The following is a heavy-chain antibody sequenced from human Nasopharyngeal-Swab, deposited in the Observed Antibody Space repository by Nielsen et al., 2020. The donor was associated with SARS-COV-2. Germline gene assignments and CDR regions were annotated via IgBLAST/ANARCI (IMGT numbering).Heavy chain of an antibody. CDR1: GGSFSVYY. Sequence: SHTLSLTSAVYGGSFSVYYWSWLRQPHGKGLEWIGEINHIGSTNYNPSLKSRVTISLDTSKNQFSLKLRSVTAEDTAVYYCARVRRGLTNWYFDLWGRGTLVTVSS. J-gene: IGHJ2*01. D-gene: IGHD1/OR15-1a*01. CDR3: ARVRRGLTNWYFDL. CDR2: INHIGST. V-gene: IGHV4-34*01.